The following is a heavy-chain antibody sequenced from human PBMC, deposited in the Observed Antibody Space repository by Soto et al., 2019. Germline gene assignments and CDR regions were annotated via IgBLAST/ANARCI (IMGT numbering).Heavy chain of an antibody. Sequence: EVQLLQSGGGLVQPGGSLRLSCAASGFAFRTYAMSWVRQAPGKGLEWVSAISGSGDNTYYTDPVKGRFTISRDNSENTLHLQMNSLRPEDTAVYYCGKDITLGGGTVIDQWGQGTLVTVSS. CDR3: GKDITLGGGTVIDQ. J-gene: IGHJ4*02. CDR2: ISGSGDNT. V-gene: IGHV3-23*01. CDR1: GFAFRTYA. D-gene: IGHD1-26*01.